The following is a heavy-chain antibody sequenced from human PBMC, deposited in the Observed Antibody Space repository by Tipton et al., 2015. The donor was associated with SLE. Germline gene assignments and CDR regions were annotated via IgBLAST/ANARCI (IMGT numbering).Heavy chain of an antibody. CDR3: AKDGTDCGGDCYYDWHFDL. D-gene: IGHD2-21*01. CDR1: GFTFSNSW. Sequence: SLRLSCAASGFTFSNSWMHWVRQAPGKGLEWVAVISYDGSNKYYADSVKGRFTISRENSKNTLYLQMHSLRAEDTAVYYCAKDGTDCGGDCYYDWHFDLWGRGTLVTVSS. CDR2: ISYDGSNK. V-gene: IGHV3-30*18. J-gene: IGHJ2*01.